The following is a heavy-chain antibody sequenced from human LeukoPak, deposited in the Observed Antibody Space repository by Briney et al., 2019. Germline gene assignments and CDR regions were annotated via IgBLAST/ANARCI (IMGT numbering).Heavy chain of an antibody. D-gene: IGHD6-6*01. V-gene: IGHV4-34*01. J-gene: IGHJ4*02. CDR1: GGSFSGYY. CDR2: INHIGST. CDR3: ARLDIAARPFDY. Sequence: SETLSLTCAVYGGSFSGYYWSWIRQPPGKGLEWIGEINHIGSTNYNPSLKSRVTISVDKSKSQFSLKLSSVTAADTAVYYCARLDIAARPFDYWGQGTLVTVSS.